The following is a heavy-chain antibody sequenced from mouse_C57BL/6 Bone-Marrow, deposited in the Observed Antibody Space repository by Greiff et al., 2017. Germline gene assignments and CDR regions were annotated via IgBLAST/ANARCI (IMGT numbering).Heavy chain of an antibody. CDR1: GYTFTSYW. Sequence: VQLQQSGAELVKPGASVKLSCKASGYTFTSYWMQWVKQRPGQGLEWIGEIDPSDSYTNYNQKFKGKATLTVDTSSSTAYMQLSSLTSEDSAVYYCAREDGSSSYYAMDYWGQGTSVTVSA. CDR3: AREDGSSSYYAMDY. V-gene: IGHV1-50*01. CDR2: IDPSDSYT. J-gene: IGHJ4*01. D-gene: IGHD1-1*01.